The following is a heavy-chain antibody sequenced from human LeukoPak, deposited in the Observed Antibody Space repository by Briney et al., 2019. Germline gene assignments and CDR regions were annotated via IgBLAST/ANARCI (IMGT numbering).Heavy chain of an antibody. Sequence: SGGSLRLSCAASGFTFSDYYMSWIRQAPGKGLEWVSYISSSGSTIYYADSVKGRFTISRDNAKNSLYLQMNSLRAEDTAVYYCASRVLRQQRGNSWFDPWGQGTLVTVSS. V-gene: IGHV3-11*01. D-gene: IGHD3-16*01. J-gene: IGHJ5*02. CDR3: ASRVLRQQRGNSWFDP. CDR2: ISSSGSTI. CDR1: GFTFSDYY.